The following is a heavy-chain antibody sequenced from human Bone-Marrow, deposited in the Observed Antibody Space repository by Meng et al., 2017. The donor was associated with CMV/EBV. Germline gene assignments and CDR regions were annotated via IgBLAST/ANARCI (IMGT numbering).Heavy chain of an antibody. J-gene: IGHJ5*02. D-gene: IGHD5-24*01. Sequence: GGYRRRSRAASGFPFSNYSMNWVRQAPGKGLEWVSSISSSSSYIYYADSVKGRFTISRDNAKNSLYLQMNSLRAEDTAVYYCARGVEMATITFPIGSLNWFDPWGQGTLVTVAS. CDR2: ISSSSSYI. CDR1: GFPFSNYS. CDR3: ARGVEMATITFPIGSLNWFDP. V-gene: IGHV3-21*01.